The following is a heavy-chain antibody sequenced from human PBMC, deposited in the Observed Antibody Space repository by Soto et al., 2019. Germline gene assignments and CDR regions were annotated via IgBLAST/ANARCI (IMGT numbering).Heavy chain of an antibody. CDR1: GFTFTNAW. J-gene: IGHJ6*02. CDR3: TPGGVPEAATGYYYYAMDV. V-gene: IGHV3-15*07. D-gene: IGHD2-2*01. Sequence: EVQLVESGGGLVEPGGSLRLSCAASGFTFTNAWMNWVRQAPGRALEWVGRITSKAAGGTTEYAAPVKGRFSISRDDSKTTLYLQMNSLKAEDTAVYYCTPGGVPEAATGYYYYAMDVWGQGTTVTVSS. CDR2: ITSKAAGGTT.